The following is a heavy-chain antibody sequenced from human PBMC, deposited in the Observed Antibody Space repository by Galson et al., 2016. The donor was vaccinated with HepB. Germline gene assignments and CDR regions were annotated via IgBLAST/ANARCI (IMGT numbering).Heavy chain of an antibody. CDR1: GYIFSNYW. V-gene: IGHV5-51*01. Sequence: QSGAEVKKPGESLEISCKGSGYIFSNYWIVWVRQVAGKGLEWMGIIYPGDSDIRYSPSFQGLVTISADKSIDTAYLRWSSLKASDTAMYYCARALNYYYYMDAWGNGTTVTVSS. CDR2: IYPGDSDI. CDR3: ARALNYYYYMDA. J-gene: IGHJ6*03.